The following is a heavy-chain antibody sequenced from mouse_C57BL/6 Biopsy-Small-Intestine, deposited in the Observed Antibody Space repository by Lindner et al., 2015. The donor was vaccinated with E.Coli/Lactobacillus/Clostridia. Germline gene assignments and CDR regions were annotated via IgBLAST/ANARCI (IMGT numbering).Heavy chain of an antibody. CDR2: ISYSGST. CDR1: GYSITSGYD. J-gene: IGHJ4*01. CDR3: ARGGLDGNYVEHAMDY. Sequence: VQLQESGPGMVKPSQSLSLTCTVTGYSITSGYDWHWIRHFPGNKLEWMGYISYSGSTNYNPSLKSRISITHDTSKNHFFLKLNSVTTEDTATYYCARGGLDGNYVEHAMDYWGHGTSVTVSS. D-gene: IGHD2-1*01. V-gene: IGHV3-1*01.